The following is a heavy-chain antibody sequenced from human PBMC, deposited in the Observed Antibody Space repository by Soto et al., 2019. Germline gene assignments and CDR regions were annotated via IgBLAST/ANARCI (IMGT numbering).Heavy chain of an antibody. Sequence: ASVKVSCKASGYTFTSYGIHWVRQAPGQRLEWTGWINAGNGNTKYSEKFQGRVTITRDTSASTAYLELSSLRSEDTAVYYCAKVPKDWRVNTPPYYYGLDVWGKGT. D-gene: IGHD3-22*01. V-gene: IGHV1-3*01. J-gene: IGHJ6*04. CDR1: GYTFTSYG. CDR2: INAGNGNT. CDR3: AKVPKDWRVNTPPYYYGLDV.